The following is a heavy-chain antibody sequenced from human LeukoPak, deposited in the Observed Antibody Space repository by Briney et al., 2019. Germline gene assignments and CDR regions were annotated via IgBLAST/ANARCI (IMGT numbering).Heavy chain of an antibody. J-gene: IGHJ4*02. Sequence: ASVTVSCKASGGTFISYAISWVRQAPGQGLEWMGGIIPIFGAANYAQKFQGRVTITADESTSTAYMELSRLRSDDTALYYCARGNLPYYYGSGSSYPFDYWGQGTLVTVSS. CDR3: ARGNLPYYYGSGSSYPFDY. V-gene: IGHV1-69*13. CDR2: IIPIFGAA. D-gene: IGHD3-10*01. CDR1: GGTFISYA.